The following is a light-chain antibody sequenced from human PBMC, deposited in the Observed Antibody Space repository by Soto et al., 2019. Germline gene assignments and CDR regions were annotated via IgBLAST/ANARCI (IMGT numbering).Light chain of an antibody. CDR1: QSVSNNY. CDR3: HQYGSSPT. CDR2: GAS. J-gene: IGKJ1*01. Sequence: ENVLTQSPDTLPLSPGERATLSCRASQSVSNNYLAWYQHKPGQAPRLLIYGASNRATGIPDRFSGSGSGTDFTLTISRLEPEDFAVYYCHQYGSSPTFGQGTKVENK. V-gene: IGKV3-20*01.